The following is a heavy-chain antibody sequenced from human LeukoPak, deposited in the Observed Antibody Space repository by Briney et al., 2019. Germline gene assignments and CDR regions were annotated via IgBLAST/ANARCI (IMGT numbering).Heavy chain of an antibody. J-gene: IGHJ1*01. CDR2: ISGYGGDT. Sequence: GGSLRLSCAASGFTFSNYAMSWVRQAPGKGLEWVSSISGYGGDTYYTDSVKGRFTISRDNSKNTLYLQMNSLRAEDTAVYYCAKDTTSGYYCSSTSCYEYFQHWGQGTLVTASS. CDR3: AKDTTSGYYCSSTSCYEYFQH. CDR1: GFTFSNYA. V-gene: IGHV3-23*01. D-gene: IGHD2-2*01.